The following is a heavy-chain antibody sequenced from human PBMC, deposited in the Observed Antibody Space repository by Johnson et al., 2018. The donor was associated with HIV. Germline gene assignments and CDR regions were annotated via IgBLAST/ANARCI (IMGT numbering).Heavy chain of an antibody. CDR3: AKDQYYYDSSGYSDAFDI. D-gene: IGHD3-22*01. J-gene: IGHJ3*02. CDR2: IRYDGSNK. Sequence: QVQLVESGGGAVQPGRSLRLSCAASGFTFSSYGMHWVRQAPGKGLERVAFIRYDGSNKYYADSVKGRFTISRDNSKNTLYLQMNSLRAEDTAVYYCAKDQYYYDSSGYSDAFDIWGQGTMVTVSS. CDR1: GFTFSSYG. V-gene: IGHV3-30*02.